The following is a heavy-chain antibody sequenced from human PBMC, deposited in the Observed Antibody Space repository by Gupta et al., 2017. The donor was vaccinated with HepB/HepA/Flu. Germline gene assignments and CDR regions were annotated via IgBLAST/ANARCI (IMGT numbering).Heavy chain of an antibody. CDR2: IYYSGST. D-gene: IGHD2-21*02. J-gene: IGHJ5*02. V-gene: IGHV4-59*01. Sequence: QVQLQESGPGLVKPSETLSLTCTVSGGSISSYYWSWIRQPPGKGLEWIGYIYYSGSTNYNPSLKSRVTISVDTSKNQFSLKLSSVTAADTAVYYCARGYCGGDCHGSNWFDPWGQGTLVTVSS. CDR1: GGSISSYY. CDR3: ARGYCGGDCHGSNWFDP.